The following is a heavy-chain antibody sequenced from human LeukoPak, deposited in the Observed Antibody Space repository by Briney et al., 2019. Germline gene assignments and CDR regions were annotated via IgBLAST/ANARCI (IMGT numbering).Heavy chain of an antibody. J-gene: IGHJ4*02. D-gene: IGHD6-19*01. CDR2: ITSSGGST. Sequence: GGSLRLSCAASEFAFSSYAMSWVRQAPGKGLEWVSPITSSGGSTYYADSVRGRFTISRDNSKNTLYLQMNSLRAEDTAVYSCASRGSGCSRGLDCWGQGTLVTVSS. CDR1: EFAFSSYA. V-gene: IGHV3-23*01. CDR3: ASRGSGCSRGLDC.